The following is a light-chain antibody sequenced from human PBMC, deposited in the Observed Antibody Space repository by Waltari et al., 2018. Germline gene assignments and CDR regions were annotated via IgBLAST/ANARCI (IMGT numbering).Light chain of an antibody. Sequence: EIVLTQSPATLSLSPGDIATLSCRASQSVSSHLAWYQQKPGHAPRLLIYEASSRATGIPARFSGSGSGTDFTLTISSLEPEDFAVYYCQQRNKWPITFGQGTRLEIK. CDR1: QSVSSH. J-gene: IGKJ5*01. CDR3: QQRNKWPIT. V-gene: IGKV3-11*01. CDR2: EAS.